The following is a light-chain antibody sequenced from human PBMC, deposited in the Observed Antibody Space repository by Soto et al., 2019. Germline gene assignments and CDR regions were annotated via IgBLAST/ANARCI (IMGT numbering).Light chain of an antibody. V-gene: IGKV1-27*01. CDR1: QGIRNY. CDR3: QQYGASPFT. CDR2: AAS. J-gene: IGKJ3*01. Sequence: DIQMTQSPSSLSASVGDRVNITCRASQGIRNYLAWYQQKPGKVPTLLIYAASTLQSGVPSRFGGSGSGTDFTLTISSLQPEDVATYYCQQYGASPFTFGPGTRVEI.